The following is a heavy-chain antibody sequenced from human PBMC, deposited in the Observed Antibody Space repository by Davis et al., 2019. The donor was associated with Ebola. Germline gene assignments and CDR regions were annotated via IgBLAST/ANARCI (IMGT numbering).Heavy chain of an antibody. Sequence: PSETLSLTCTVSVGSVNSGSHYWSWIRQPPGKGLEWIAYIYYSGTRDYNPSLKSRVTISLDTSKNQFSLKLTSVTAADTAVYYCARGGGGYCSSTSCDRWFDPWGQGTLVTVSS. J-gene: IGHJ5*02. V-gene: IGHV4-61*01. CDR2: IYYSGTR. CDR3: ARGGGGYCSSTSCDRWFDP. CDR1: VGSVNSGSHY. D-gene: IGHD2-2*01.